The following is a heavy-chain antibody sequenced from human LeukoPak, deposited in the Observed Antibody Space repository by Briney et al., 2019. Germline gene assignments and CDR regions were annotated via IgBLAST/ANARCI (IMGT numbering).Heavy chain of an antibody. D-gene: IGHD6-6*01. CDR3: ARDEQLVQGLLDY. Sequence: PGGSLRLSCAASGFTFSSYSMNWVRQAPGKGLEWVSSISSSSSYIYYADSVKGRFTISRDNAKNSLYLQMNGLRAEDTAVYYCARDEQLVQGLLDYWGQGTLVTVSS. V-gene: IGHV3-21*01. CDR1: GFTFSSYS. J-gene: IGHJ4*02. CDR2: ISSSSSYI.